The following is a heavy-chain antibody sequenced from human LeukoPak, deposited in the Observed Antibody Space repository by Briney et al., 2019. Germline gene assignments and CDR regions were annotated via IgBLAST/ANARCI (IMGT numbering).Heavy chain of an antibody. V-gene: IGHV1-2*02. D-gene: IGHD3-22*01. J-gene: IGHJ4*02. CDR1: GYTFTGYY. Sequence: ASVKVSCKASGYTFTGYYMHWVRQAPGQGLEWMGWINPDSGGTNFAQKFQGRVTMTRDTSISTAYMELSRLRSDDTAVYYCARGLVDDSSGYYSRGPSPGYWGQGTLVTVSS. CDR3: ARGLVDDSSGYYSRGPSPGY. CDR2: INPDSGGT.